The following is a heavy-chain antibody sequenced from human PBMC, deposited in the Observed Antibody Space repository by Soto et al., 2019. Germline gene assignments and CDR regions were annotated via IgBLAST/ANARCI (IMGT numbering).Heavy chain of an antibody. CDR2: INSDGSSP. Sequence: EVKLVESGGDLVQPGGSLRLSCAASGFTFSREWMHWVRQAPGKGLVWVSRINSDGSSPSYADSVKGRFTISRDNAKNTLYLQMNRLWAEDTAGYDWARDPYVRGYWGQGTLVTVSS. D-gene: IGHD3-16*01. V-gene: IGHV3-74*01. J-gene: IGHJ4*02. CDR3: ARDPYVRGY. CDR1: GFTFSREW.